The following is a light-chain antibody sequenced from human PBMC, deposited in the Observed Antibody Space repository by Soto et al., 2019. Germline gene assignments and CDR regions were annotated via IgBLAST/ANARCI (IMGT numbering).Light chain of an antibody. CDR1: SSNIGAGYD. CDR3: QSYDSSLSGWV. V-gene: IGLV1-40*01. Sequence: QSVLTQPPSVSGAPGQRVTISCTGSSSNIGAGYDVHWYQQLPGTAPKLLIYGNSNRPSGVPDRFSGSKSGTSAALAITGLQPEDEADYYYQSYDSSLSGWVFGGGTQLTVL. CDR2: GNS. J-gene: IGLJ3*02.